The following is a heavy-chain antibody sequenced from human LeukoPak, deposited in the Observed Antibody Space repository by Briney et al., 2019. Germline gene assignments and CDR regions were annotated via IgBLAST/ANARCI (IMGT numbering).Heavy chain of an antibody. J-gene: IGHJ3*02. CDR1: GFTFISYA. V-gene: IGHV3-23*01. Sequence: GESLKIPFAASGFTFISYAMSWVRQAPGKGLEWVSAISGRGGSTYYADSVKGRFTISRDNSKNTLYLQMNRLRAEDTAVYYCAKDRTWAYASAFDIGGQGTMAPVSS. D-gene: IGHD2-8*01. CDR2: ISGRGGST. CDR3: AKDRTWAYASAFDI.